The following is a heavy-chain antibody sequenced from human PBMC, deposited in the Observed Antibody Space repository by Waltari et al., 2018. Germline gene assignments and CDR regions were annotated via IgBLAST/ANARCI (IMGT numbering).Heavy chain of an antibody. Sequence: QVQLQESGPGLVKPSGTLSLTCAVSGGSISSSNWWSWVRQPPGKGLEWIGEIYHRGSTNYNPSLKSRVTISVDKSKNQFSLKLSSVTAADTAVYYCARVITMVRGVIIKYYYYYYMDVWGKGTTVTVSS. J-gene: IGHJ6*03. CDR1: GGSISSSNW. D-gene: IGHD3-10*01. CDR3: ARVITMVRGVIIKYYYYYYMDV. CDR2: IYHRGST. V-gene: IGHV4-4*02.